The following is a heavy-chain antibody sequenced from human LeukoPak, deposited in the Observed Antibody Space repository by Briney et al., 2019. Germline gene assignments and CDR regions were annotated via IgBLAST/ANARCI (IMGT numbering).Heavy chain of an antibody. CDR1: GGSISSSSYY. CDR3: ARRTAAAGSTDAFDV. J-gene: IGHJ3*01. CDR2: INHSGST. V-gene: IGHV4-39*07. D-gene: IGHD6-13*01. Sequence: KSSETLSLTCTVSGGSISSSSYYWGWIRQPPGKGLEWIGEINHSGSTNYNPSLKSRVTISVDTSKNQFSLKLSSVTAADTAVYYCARRTAAAGSTDAFDVRGQRTMVTVSS.